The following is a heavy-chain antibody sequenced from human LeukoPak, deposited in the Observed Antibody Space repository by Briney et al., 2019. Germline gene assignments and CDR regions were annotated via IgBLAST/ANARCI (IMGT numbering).Heavy chain of an antibody. CDR2: INHSGST. V-gene: IGHV4-34*01. CDR3: ARGPTGYDYVWGSYRQNYYFDY. D-gene: IGHD3-16*02. J-gene: IGHJ4*02. CDR1: GGSFSGYY. Sequence: PPETLSRTCAVYGGSFSGYYWSRLRQPPGKGREWIGEINHSGSTNYNPSLKSRVTISVDTSKNQFSLKLSSVAAADTAVYYCARGPTGYDYVWGSYRQNYYFDYWGQGTLVTVSS.